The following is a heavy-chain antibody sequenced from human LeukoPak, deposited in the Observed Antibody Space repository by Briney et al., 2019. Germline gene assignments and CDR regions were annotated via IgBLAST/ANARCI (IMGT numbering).Heavy chain of an antibody. CDR2: ISYNGSSK. Sequence: GGSLRLSCAASGFTFSSYGMHWVRQAPGKGLEWVAVISYNGSSKYYADSVKGRFTISRDNSKNTLYMQMNSLRAEDTAVYYCAKAAGQERRGFCSGGSCHIPPWYYYYMDVWGKGTTVTVSS. CDR1: GFTFSSYG. CDR3: AKAAGQERRGFCSGGSCHIPPWYYYYMDV. V-gene: IGHV3-30*18. J-gene: IGHJ6*03. D-gene: IGHD2-15*01.